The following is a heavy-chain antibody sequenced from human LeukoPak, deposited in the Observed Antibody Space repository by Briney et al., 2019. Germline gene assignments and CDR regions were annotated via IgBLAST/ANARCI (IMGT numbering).Heavy chain of an antibody. CDR3: ARGGGTLDY. J-gene: IGHJ4*02. V-gene: IGHV4-59*01. CDR2: IYDSGKT. Sequence: PSETLSLTCTVSGDSISSYYWSWIRQPPGKGLEWIGYIYDSGKTNYNASLMSRVTISVDTSKNQISLKLTSVTPADTAVYYCARGGGTLDYWGQGTRVTVSS. D-gene: IGHD3-16*01. CDR1: GDSISSYY.